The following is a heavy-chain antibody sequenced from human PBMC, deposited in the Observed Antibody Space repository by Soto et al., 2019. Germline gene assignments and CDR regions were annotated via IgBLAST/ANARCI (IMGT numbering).Heavy chain of an antibody. Sequence: GGSLSLSCTASGVTFSSYAMSWVRLEPGKGLERVSAISGGGGRTYYADSVKGRFTISRDNSKNTLYLQMNGLRADDTAVYYCAKDLGYYSSSWCYFDYWGQGTLVTVSS. D-gene: IGHD6-13*01. CDR2: ISGGGGRT. V-gene: IGHV3-23*01. CDR3: AKDLGYYSSSWCYFDY. CDR1: GVTFSSYA. J-gene: IGHJ4*02.